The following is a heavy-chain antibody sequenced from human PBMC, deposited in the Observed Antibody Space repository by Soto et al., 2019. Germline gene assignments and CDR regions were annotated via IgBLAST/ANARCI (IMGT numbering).Heavy chain of an antibody. CDR2: INPNSGGT. D-gene: IGHD2-8*01. CDR3: ARDYCTNGVCYIDY. V-gene: IGHV1-2*04. J-gene: IGHJ4*02. Sequence: ASVKVSCKASGYTFTGYYMHWVRQAPGQGLEWMGWINPNSGGTNYAQKFQGWVTMTRDTSISTAYMELSRLRSDDTAVYYCARDYCTNGVCYIDYWGQGTLVTVSS. CDR1: GYTFTGYY.